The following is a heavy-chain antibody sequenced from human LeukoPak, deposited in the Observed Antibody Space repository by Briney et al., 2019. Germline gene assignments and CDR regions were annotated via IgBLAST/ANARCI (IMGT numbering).Heavy chain of an antibody. CDR2: IYYSGST. D-gene: IGHD1-1*01. CDR3: ARDLGGTTSNAFDI. CDR1: GGSISSYY. V-gene: IGHV4-59*01. Sequence: PSETLSLTCTVSGGSISSYYWSWIRQPPGKGLERIGYIYYSGSTNYNPSLKSRVTISVDTSKNQFSLKLSSVTAADTAVYYCARDLGGTTSNAFDIWGQGTMVTVSS. J-gene: IGHJ3*02.